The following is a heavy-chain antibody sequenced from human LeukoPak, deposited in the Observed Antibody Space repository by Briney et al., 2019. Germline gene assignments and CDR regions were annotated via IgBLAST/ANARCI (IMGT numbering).Heavy chain of an antibody. CDR3: ARGGGSGSYYY. D-gene: IGHD3-10*01. Sequence: GGSLRLSCAASGFTFSDYYMSWIRQAPGRGMGLVSYINSSSSYTNYADSAQGRFTTSRDNAKNPLYLQMNSLRAEDTAVYYCARGGGSGSYYYWGQGTLVTVSS. CDR2: INSSSSYT. CDR1: GFTFSDYY. V-gene: IGHV3-11*06. J-gene: IGHJ4*02.